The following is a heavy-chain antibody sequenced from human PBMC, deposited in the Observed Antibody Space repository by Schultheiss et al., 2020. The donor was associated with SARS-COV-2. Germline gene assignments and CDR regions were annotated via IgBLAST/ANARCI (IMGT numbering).Heavy chain of an antibody. CDR1: GFTFSSYG. V-gene: IGHV3-30*03. CDR3: ARGSRSSIGLGGSDF. CDR2: ISYDGSNK. J-gene: IGHJ4*02. D-gene: IGHD6-19*01. Sequence: GGSLRLSCAASGFTFSSYGMHWVRQAPGKGLEWVAVISYDGSNKYYADSVKGRFSISRDNAKNSVFLDMKNLRAEDTAVYYCARGSRSSIGLGGSDFWGQGTLVTVSS.